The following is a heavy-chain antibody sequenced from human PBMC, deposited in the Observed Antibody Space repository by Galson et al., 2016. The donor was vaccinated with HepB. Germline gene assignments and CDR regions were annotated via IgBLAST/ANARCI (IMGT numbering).Heavy chain of an antibody. CDR1: GFTFSSYA. CDR2: IIGSGYNS. CDR3: AKSQPGYSSGWYTLPIDAFDI. V-gene: IGHV3-23*01. Sequence: SLRLSCAASGFTFSSYAMSWVRQAPGKGLEWVSTIIGSGYNSYYADSVKGRFTISRDNSKNTLYLQMNSLRAEDTAVYYCAKSQPGYSSGWYTLPIDAFDIWGQGTMVTGSS. D-gene: IGHD6-19*01. J-gene: IGHJ3*02.